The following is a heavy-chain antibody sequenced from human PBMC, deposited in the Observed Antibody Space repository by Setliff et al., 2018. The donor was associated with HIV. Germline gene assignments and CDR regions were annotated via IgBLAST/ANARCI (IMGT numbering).Heavy chain of an antibody. D-gene: IGHD3-10*01. Sequence: SETLSLTCTVSGGSISNGSYFWTWIRQPAGKGLEWIGRIYTSGSTNYNPSLKSRVTMSVDTSKNQLSLKLSSVTAADTAVYYCARVQSFRGVTFDYWGQGTLVTVSS. CDR3: ARVQSFRGVTFDY. V-gene: IGHV4-61*02. CDR2: IYTSGST. J-gene: IGHJ4*02. CDR1: GGSISNGSYF.